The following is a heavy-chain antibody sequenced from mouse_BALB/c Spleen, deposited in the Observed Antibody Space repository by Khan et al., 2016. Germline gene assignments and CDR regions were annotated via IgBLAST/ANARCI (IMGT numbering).Heavy chain of an antibody. CDR1: GDSITSGY. D-gene: IGHD1-1*02. Sequence: EVQLQESGPSLVKPSQTLSLTCSVTGDSITSGYWNWIRKFPGNNLEYMGYISYSGSTYYNPSLKSRISITRDTSTSQYSLQWNSVTTEDTATYYCAGCYGHFFDYWGQGTTLTVSS. CDR3: AGCYGHFFDY. J-gene: IGHJ2*01. CDR2: ISYSGST. V-gene: IGHV3-8*02.